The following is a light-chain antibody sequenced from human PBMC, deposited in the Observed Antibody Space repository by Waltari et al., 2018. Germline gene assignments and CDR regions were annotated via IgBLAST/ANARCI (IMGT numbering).Light chain of an antibody. J-gene: IGKJ2*01. V-gene: IGKV3-20*01. CDR1: QSVSSDQ. Sequence: EIVLTQSPGTLSLSPGERATLSCRASQSVSSDQLAWYQQKPGQAPRLLIYAASSRASGIPDRFSGGGSGTDFTLTISRLEPEDFAVYYCQQYGGSPLYTFGQGTKLEIK. CDR3: QQYGGSPLYT. CDR2: AAS.